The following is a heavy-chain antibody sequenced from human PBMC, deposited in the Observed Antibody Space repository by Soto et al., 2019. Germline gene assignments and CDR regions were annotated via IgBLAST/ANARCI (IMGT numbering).Heavy chain of an antibody. Sequence: PWGALRLSCAASGFTLSYYGMSWVRQAPGKGLEWVSAVSPNGQGIYYADSVKGRFTISRDNSKNTLYLQMNSLRAEDTAVYYCAKSTARIPRDDAFDIWGQGTMVTVS. CDR2: VSPNGQGI. CDR1: GFTLSYYG. J-gene: IGHJ3*02. V-gene: IGHV3-23*01. CDR3: AKSTARIPRDDAFDI. D-gene: IGHD5-18*01.